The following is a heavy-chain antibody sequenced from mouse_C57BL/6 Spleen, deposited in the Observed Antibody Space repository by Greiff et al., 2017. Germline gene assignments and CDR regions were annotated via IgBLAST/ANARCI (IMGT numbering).Heavy chain of an antibody. V-gene: IGHV1-81*01. Sequence: QVQLKESGPELVKPGASVKLSCKASGYPFTSYGISWVKQSPGQGLEWIGEIYPNSGTTSYTAPFKGKATLTVDKSSSTAYMELSSLTSEDSAVYCCANYYGRSYLDYWGQGTTVTVSS. J-gene: IGHJ2*01. CDR1: GYPFTSYG. CDR3: ANYYGRSYLDY. CDR2: IYPNSGTT. D-gene: IGHD1-1*01.